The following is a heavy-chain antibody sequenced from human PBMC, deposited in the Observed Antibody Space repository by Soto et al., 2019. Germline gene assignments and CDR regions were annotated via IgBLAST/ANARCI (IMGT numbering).Heavy chain of an antibody. CDR2: ISGVGGST. J-gene: IGHJ5*02. CDR1: GFTLSSHA. V-gene: IGHV3-23*01. Sequence: GGSLRLSCAASGFTLSSHAMSWVRQAPGKGLEWVSAISGVGGSTYYAGSVEGRFTILRDNSKNTLFLQMNNLRAGDTALYYCARDLNGYPTSWFDPWGPGTLVTVSS. CDR3: ARDLNGYPTSWFDP. D-gene: IGHD3-22*01.